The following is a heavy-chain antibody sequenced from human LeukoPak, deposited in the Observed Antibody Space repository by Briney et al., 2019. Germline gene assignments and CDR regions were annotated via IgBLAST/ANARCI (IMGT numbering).Heavy chain of an antibody. J-gene: IGHJ5*02. D-gene: IGHD2-15*01. CDR2: INPNSGGT. CDR3: ARNIVVVIGATPITNWFDP. Sequence: ASVKVSCKASGYTFTGYYIHWVRQAPGQGLEWMGWINPNSGGTNYAQKFQGRVTMTRDTSISTAYMELSRLRSDDTAVYYCARNIVVVIGATPITNWFDPWGQGTLVTVSS. CDR1: GYTFTGYY. V-gene: IGHV1-2*02.